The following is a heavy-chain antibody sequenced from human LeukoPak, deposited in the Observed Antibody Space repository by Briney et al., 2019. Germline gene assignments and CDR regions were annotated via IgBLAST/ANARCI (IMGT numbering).Heavy chain of an antibody. V-gene: IGHV3-30*04. CDR3: ARDRRISGWYFDL. CDR2: ISYDGSNK. D-gene: IGHD3-10*01. J-gene: IGHJ2*01. CDR1: GFTFSSYA. Sequence: GRSLRLSCAASGFTFSSYAMHWVRQAPGKGLEWVAVISYDGSNKHYADSVKGRFTISRDNSKNTLYLQMNSLRAEDTAVYYCARDRRISGWYFDLWGRGTLVTVSS.